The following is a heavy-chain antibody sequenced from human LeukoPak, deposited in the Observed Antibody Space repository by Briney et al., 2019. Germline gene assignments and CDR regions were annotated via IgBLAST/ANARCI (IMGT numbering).Heavy chain of an antibody. Sequence: SETLSLTCTVSGGSISSSSYYWGWLRQPPGKGGEWVGSIYYSGSTYYNPSLKRRVTISVETSKKQCSLKLSSVTAADTAVYYCATLRFLEWLLVDAFDIWGQGTMVTVSS. V-gene: IGHV4-39*01. D-gene: IGHD3-3*01. CDR2: IYYSGST. CDR1: GGSISSSSYY. CDR3: ATLRFLEWLLVDAFDI. J-gene: IGHJ3*02.